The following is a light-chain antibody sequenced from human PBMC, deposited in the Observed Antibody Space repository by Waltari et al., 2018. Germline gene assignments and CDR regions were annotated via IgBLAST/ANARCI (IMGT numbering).Light chain of an antibody. V-gene: IGLV1-44*01. CDR2: SNN. CDR3: AAWDDSLNGPV. Sequence: QSVLTQPPSASGTPGQRVTISCSGSSSNIGSNTVNWYQQLPGTAPKLLIYSNNRRPSGGPDRFSGSKSGTSASLAISGLQSEDEADYYCAAWDDSLNGPVFGGGTKLTVL. CDR1: SSNIGSNT. J-gene: IGLJ2*01.